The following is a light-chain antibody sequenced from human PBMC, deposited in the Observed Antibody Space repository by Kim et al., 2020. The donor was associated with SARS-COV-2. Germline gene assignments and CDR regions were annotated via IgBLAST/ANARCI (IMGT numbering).Light chain of an antibody. CDR2: DVT. CDR3: CSYAGSYTYV. Sequence: GQSVTISCTGTRSDVGRYEFVSWYQQHPGTPPKLIISDVTERPSGVPDRFSGSKSGYTASLTISGLQAEDEADYYCCSYAGSYTYVFGTGTKVTVL. V-gene: IGLV2-11*01. J-gene: IGLJ1*01. CDR1: RSDVGRYEF.